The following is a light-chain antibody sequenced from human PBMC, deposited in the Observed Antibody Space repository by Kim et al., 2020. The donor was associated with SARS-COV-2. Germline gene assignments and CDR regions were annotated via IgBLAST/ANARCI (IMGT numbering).Light chain of an antibody. CDR1: QSVSSSY. Sequence: SPGERATLSCRASQSVSSSYLAWYQQKPGQAPRLLIYGPSSRATGIPDRFSGSGSGTDFTLTISRLEPEDFAVYYCQQYGSSPETFGQGTKVDIK. CDR3: QQYGSSPET. CDR2: GPS. V-gene: IGKV3-20*01. J-gene: IGKJ1*01.